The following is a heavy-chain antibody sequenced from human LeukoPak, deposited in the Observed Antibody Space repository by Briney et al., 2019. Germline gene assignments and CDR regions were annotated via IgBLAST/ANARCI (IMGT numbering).Heavy chain of an antibody. V-gene: IGHV3-33*01. D-gene: IGHD3-10*01. J-gene: IGHJ4*02. CDR1: GFTFSSYG. CDR2: IWYGGSNK. Sequence: PGRSLRLSCAASGFTFSSYGMHWVRQAPGKGLEWVAVIWYGGSNKYYADSVKGRFTISRDNSKNTLYLQMNSLRAEDTAVYYCARDRRGVVDYWGQGTLVTVSS. CDR3: ARDRRGVVDY.